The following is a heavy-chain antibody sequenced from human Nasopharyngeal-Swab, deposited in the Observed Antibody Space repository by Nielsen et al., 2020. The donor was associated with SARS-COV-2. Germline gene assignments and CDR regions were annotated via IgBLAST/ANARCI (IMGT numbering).Heavy chain of an antibody. CDR2: ISGDGGST. J-gene: IGHJ4*02. D-gene: IGHD1-7*01. CDR1: GFTFDDYA. Sequence: GESLKISCAASGFTFDDYAMHWVRQAPGKGLEWASLISGDGGSTYYADSVKGRFTISRDNSKNSLYLQMNSLRTEDTALYYCARALHQYNWNYLYYWGQGTQVTVSS. CDR3: ARALHQYNWNYLYY. V-gene: IGHV3-43*02.